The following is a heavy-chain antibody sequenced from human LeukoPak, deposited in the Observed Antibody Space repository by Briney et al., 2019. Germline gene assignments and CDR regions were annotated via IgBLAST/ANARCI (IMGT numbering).Heavy chain of an antibody. CDR2: ISAYNGNT. CDR1: GYTFTSYG. Sequence: ASVKVSCKASGYTFTSYGISWVRQAPGQGLEWMGWISAYNGNTNYAQKLQGRVTMTTDTSTSTAYMELRSLRSDDTAVYYCARGGYETTYYYYYYYMDVWGKGTTVTVSS. CDR3: ARGGYETTYYYYYYYMDV. V-gene: IGHV1-18*01. J-gene: IGHJ6*03. D-gene: IGHD5-12*01.